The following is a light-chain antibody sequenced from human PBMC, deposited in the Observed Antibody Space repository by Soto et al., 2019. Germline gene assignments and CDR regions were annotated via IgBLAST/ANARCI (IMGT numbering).Light chain of an antibody. CDR3: SSYAGSHNLV. J-gene: IGLJ2*01. Sequence: QSALTQPPSASGSPGQSVTISCTGTSRDVGGYNYVSWYQQHPVKAPKLLIYEVSKRPSGVPDRFSGSKSGNTASLTVSWLQAEDEADYYCSSYAGSHNLVFGGGTKRTVL. CDR2: EVS. CDR1: SRDVGGYNY. V-gene: IGLV2-8*01.